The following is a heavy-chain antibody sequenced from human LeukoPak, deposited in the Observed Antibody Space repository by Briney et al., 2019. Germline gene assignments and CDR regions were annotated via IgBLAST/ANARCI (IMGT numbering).Heavy chain of an antibody. Sequence: PGGSLRLSCAASGFTFSDYYMSRIRQAPGKGLEWLSYISRSSDYTEYADYVKGRFTISRDNARNSLYLQMNSLRPDDTAVYYCARDARGGIVTPEYWGQGTLVTVSS. CDR2: ISRSSDYT. CDR1: GFTFSDYY. CDR3: ARDARGGIVTPEY. D-gene: IGHD1-26*01. V-gene: IGHV3-11*05. J-gene: IGHJ4*02.